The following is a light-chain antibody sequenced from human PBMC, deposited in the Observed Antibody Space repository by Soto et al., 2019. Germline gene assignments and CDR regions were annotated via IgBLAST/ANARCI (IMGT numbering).Light chain of an antibody. J-gene: IGLJ1*01. CDR2: DNS. CDR3: QSYDSSLSGYV. Sequence: QSVLTQPPSVCGAPGQRVTISCTGNSSNIGAGYDVHWYQQLPGTAPKLLIYDNSNRPSGVPDRFSGSKSGTSASLAITGLQAEDEADYYCQSYDSSLSGYVFGTGTKATVL. V-gene: IGLV1-40*01. CDR1: SSNIGAGYD.